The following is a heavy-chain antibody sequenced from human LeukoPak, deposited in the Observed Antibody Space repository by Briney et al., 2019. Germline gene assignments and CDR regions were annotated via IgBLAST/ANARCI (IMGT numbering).Heavy chain of an antibody. D-gene: IGHD3-3*01. CDR1: GYTFTGYY. Sequence: GASVKVSCKASGYTFTGYYMHWVRQAPGQGLEWIGRINPNSGGTNYAQKFQGRVTMTRDTSIRTAYMELRRLRSDDTAVYYCARDYDFWSGYYWDYWGQGTLVTVSS. CDR2: INPNSGGT. J-gene: IGHJ4*02. CDR3: ARDYDFWSGYYWDY. V-gene: IGHV1-2*06.